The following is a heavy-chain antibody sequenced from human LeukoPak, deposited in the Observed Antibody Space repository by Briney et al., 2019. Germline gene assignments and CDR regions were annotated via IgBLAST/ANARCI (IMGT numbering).Heavy chain of an antibody. V-gene: IGHV5-51*01. CDR1: GYSFISYW. CDR2: IYPGDSDT. Sequence: GASLKISCKGSGYSFISYWIGWVRQPPGKGLEWMGIIYPGDSDTRYSPSFQGQVTISVDKSISTAYLQWNTLKASDTAMYYCARTDGSGSTLSFDMWGQGTMVTVSS. D-gene: IGHD3-22*01. J-gene: IGHJ3*02. CDR3: ARTDGSGSTLSFDM.